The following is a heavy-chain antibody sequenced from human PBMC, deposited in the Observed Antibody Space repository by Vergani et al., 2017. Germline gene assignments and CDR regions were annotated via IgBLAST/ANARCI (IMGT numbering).Heavy chain of an antibody. D-gene: IGHD6-13*01. V-gene: IGHV5-51*01. Sequence: EVQLVQSGAEVKKPGESLKISCKGSGYSFTSYWIGWVRQMPGKGLEWMGISYPGDSDTRYSPSFQGQVTISADKSISTAYLQLSSLKASDTAMYYCARRIAAAGTPYDYWGQGTLVTVSS. CDR3: ARRIAAAGTPYDY. CDR1: GYSFTSYW. CDR2: SYPGDSDT. J-gene: IGHJ4*02.